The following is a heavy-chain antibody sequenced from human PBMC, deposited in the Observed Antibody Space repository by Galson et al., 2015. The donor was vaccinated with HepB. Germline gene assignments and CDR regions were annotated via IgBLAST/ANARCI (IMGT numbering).Heavy chain of an antibody. CDR1: GFTFSNAW. V-gene: IGHV3-15*07. CDR3: TPTTGSPTYYYYYGVDV. CDR2: IKSKTDGGTT. D-gene: IGHD1-1*01. J-gene: IGHJ6*02. Sequence: SLRLSCAASGFTFSNAWMNWVRQAPGKGLEWVGRIKSKTDGGTTDYAAPVKGRSTISRDDSKNTLYLQMNSLKTEDTAVYYCTPTTGSPTYYYYYGVDVWGQGTTVTVSS.